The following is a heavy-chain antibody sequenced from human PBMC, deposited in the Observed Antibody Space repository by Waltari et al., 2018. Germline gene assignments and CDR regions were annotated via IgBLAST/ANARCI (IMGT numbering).Heavy chain of an antibody. J-gene: IGHJ4*02. V-gene: IGHV3-73*01. CDR2: IRSKANNYAT. CDR1: GFTFSGSA. Sequence: EVQLVESGGGFVQPGGSLKLSCAASGFTFSGSAMHWVRPASGKGLEWVGRIRSKANNYATAYAASVKGRFTISRDDSKNTAYLQMNSLKTEDTAVYYCTRHESSSSFDYWGQGTLVTVSS. D-gene: IGHD6-13*01. CDR3: TRHESSSSFDY.